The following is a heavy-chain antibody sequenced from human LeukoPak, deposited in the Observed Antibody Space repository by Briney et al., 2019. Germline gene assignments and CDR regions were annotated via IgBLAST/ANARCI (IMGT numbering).Heavy chain of an antibody. CDR2: ISVNGETT. J-gene: IGHJ4*02. D-gene: IGHD6-19*01. CDR1: GFSVSSFG. CDR3: AQGFSSGWYPY. Sequence: GGSLRLSCAVSGFSVSSFGMSWVRQAPGKGLEWISAISVNGETTWYADSVRGRFIISRDNSKNTLYLQLSSLRAEDTAVYYCAQGFSSGWYPYWGQGSLVSISS. V-gene: IGHV3-23*01.